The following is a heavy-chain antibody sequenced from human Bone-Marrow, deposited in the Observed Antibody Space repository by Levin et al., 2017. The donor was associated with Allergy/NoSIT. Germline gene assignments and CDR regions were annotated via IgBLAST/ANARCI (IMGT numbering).Heavy chain of an antibody. CDR1: GGSISSYY. D-gene: IGHD2-15*01. CDR3: ARGPSGYCSGGSCHSQYFQH. V-gene: IGHV4-59*01. J-gene: IGHJ1*01. Sequence: SETLSLTCTVSGGSISSYYWSWIRQPPGKGLEWIGYIYYSGSTNYNPSLKSRVTISVDTSKNQFSLKLSSVTAADTAVYCCARGPSGYCSGGSCHSQYFQHWGQGTLVTVSS. CDR2: IYYSGST.